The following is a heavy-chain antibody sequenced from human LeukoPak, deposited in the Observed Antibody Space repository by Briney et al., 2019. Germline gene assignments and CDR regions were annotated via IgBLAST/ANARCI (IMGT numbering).Heavy chain of an antibody. J-gene: IGHJ4*02. Sequence: GASVKVSCKASGYTFTSYGISWVRQAPGQGLEWMGWISAFNGNTNYAQKFQGRVTMSTDTSTSTAYMELRSLRADDTAVYYCARDERDSCGGDCYYFDYWGQGTLVTVSS. V-gene: IGHV1-18*01. CDR1: GYTFTSYG. D-gene: IGHD2-21*02. CDR3: ARDERDSCGGDCYYFDY. CDR2: ISAFNGNT.